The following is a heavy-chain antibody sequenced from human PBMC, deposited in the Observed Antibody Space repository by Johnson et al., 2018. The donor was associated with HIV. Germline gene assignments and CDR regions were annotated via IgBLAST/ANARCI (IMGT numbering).Heavy chain of an antibody. D-gene: IGHD2-15*01. J-gene: IGHJ3*01. CDR2: TKHDGSEK. V-gene: IGHV3-7*03. CDR1: EFTFDDYG. CDR3: ARDSYSGGGSSS. Sequence: MQLVESGGGLVQPGGSLRLSCAASEFTFDDYGISWVRQAPGKGLEWVANTKHDGSEKYYVDSVKGRFTISRDNAENSLYLQMNSLRVEDTAVYYCARDSYSGGGSSSWGQGTMVTVSS.